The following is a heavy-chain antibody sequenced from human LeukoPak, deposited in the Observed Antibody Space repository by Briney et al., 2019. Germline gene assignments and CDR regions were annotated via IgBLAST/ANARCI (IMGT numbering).Heavy chain of an antibody. CDR3: AKDRYTGYAGYDY. V-gene: IGHV3-23*01. D-gene: IGHD5-12*01. CDR2: ISGSGGIT. J-gene: IGHJ4*02. Sequence: PGGSLRLSCVASGFTFSSCAMSWVRQAPGKGLEWVSDISGSGGITKNADSVKGRFSISRDNSKNTLYLQMNSLRAEDTAVYYCAKDRYTGYAGYDYWGQGTLVAVSS. CDR1: GFTFSSCA.